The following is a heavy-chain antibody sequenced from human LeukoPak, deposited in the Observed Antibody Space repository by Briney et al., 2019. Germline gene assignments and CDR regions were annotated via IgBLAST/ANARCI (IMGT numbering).Heavy chain of an antibody. D-gene: IGHD1-26*01. CDR1: GYSFTSYW. J-gene: IGHJ4*02. V-gene: IGHV5-51*01. CDR2: IYPGDSDA. CDR3: ARRRDLYSGSYYPFDY. Sequence: ESLKISRKGSGYSFTSYWIGWVRQMPGKGLKWMGIIYPGDSDARYSPSFQGQVTISADKSISTAYLQWSSLKASDTAMYYCARRRDLYSGSYYPFDYWGQGTLVTVSS.